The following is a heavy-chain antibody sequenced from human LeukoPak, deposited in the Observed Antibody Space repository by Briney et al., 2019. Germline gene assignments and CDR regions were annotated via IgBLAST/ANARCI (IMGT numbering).Heavy chain of an antibody. Sequence: PGGSLRLSCVVSGFTVSNNFMTWVRQAPGKGLEWVSLIYSGGNIYYADSVKGRFTISRDNAKNSLYLQMSSLRVEDTAVYYCARVKWSSAWSGYWGQGVLVTVSS. J-gene: IGHJ4*02. V-gene: IGHV3-66*01. D-gene: IGHD6-19*01. CDR1: GFTVSNNF. CDR2: IYSGGNI. CDR3: ARVKWSSAWSGY.